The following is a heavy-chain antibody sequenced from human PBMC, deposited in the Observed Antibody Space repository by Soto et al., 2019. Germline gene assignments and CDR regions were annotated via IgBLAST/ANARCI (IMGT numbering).Heavy chain of an antibody. D-gene: IGHD6-19*01. Sequence: QVQLVESGGTVVQPGRSLRLSCAASGFTFSNYARDWVRQAPGKGMEWVTLISYDASNKYYGNSVKGRFTISRDNSKNTLYVEMDSLRAEDTSVYYCARSSGWGIDYWGQGTLVTVSS. V-gene: IGHV3-30*03. J-gene: IGHJ4*02. CDR3: ARSSGWGIDY. CDR2: ISYDASNK. CDR1: GFTFSNYA.